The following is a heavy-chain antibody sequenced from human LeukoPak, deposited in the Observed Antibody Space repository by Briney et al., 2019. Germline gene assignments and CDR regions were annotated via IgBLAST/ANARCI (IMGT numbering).Heavy chain of an antibody. J-gene: IGHJ3*02. CDR2: IYSGGST. Sequence: GGSLLLSCAASGFTVSSNYMSWVRQAPGKGLEWVSVIYSGGSTYYADSVKGRFTISRDNSKNTLYLQMNSLRAEDTAVYYCAREERHAFDIWGQGTMVTVSS. CDR3: AREERHAFDI. V-gene: IGHV3-66*01. D-gene: IGHD1-26*01. CDR1: GFTVSSNY.